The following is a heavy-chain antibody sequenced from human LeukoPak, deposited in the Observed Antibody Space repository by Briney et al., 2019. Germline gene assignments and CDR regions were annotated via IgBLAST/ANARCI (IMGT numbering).Heavy chain of an antibody. CDR2: IRAYNGNA. J-gene: IGHJ6*02. Sequence: ASVTVSCKASGYTFTSYGINWVRQAPGQGLEWMGWIRAYNGNANYAQKFQGRVTMTIDTSTSTAYMELRSLRSDDTAMYYCARMSIPAAGPPSYYYYNGLDVWGQGTTVTVSS. CDR3: ARMSIPAAGPPSYYYYNGLDV. CDR1: GYTFTSYG. V-gene: IGHV1-18*01. D-gene: IGHD6-13*01.